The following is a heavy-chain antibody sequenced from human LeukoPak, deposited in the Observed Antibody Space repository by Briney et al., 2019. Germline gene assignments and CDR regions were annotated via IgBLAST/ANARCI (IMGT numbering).Heavy chain of an antibody. J-gene: IGHJ4*02. CDR1: GFTSSSYA. D-gene: IGHD1-1*01. CDR2: ISGSGGST. CDR3: AKVDHWSPENYFDS. V-gene: IGHV3-23*01. Sequence: GGSLRLSCAASGFTSSSYAMSWVRQAPGKGLEWVSGISGSGGSTFYADSVKGRFTISRDNAKNTLYLQMNSLRVEDTAVYYCAKVDHWSPENYFDSWGQGTLVTVSS.